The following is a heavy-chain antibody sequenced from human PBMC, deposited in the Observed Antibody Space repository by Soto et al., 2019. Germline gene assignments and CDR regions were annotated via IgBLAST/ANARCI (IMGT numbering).Heavy chain of an antibody. J-gene: IGHJ5*02. CDR3: ARNRGYYDFWSGYFNWFDP. Sequence: ASVKVSCKASGGTFSSYAISWVRQAPGQGLEWMGGIIPIFGTANYAQKFQGRVTITADESTSTAYMELSSLRSEDTAVYYCARNRGYYDFWSGYFNWFDPWGQGTLVTVSS. D-gene: IGHD3-3*01. CDR1: GGTFSSYA. V-gene: IGHV1-69*13. CDR2: IIPIFGTA.